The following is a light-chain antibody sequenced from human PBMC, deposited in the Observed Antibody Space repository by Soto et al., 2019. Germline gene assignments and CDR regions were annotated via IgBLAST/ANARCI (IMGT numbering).Light chain of an antibody. Sequence: EIVLTQSPATLSLSPGERATLSCKASQSVNTYIAWYQQKPGQAPRLLIYDASNRATAIPPRFSGSGSGTDFTFTISSLEPEDFAVYYRQQRSNWPLTFGGGTKVEIK. CDR1: QSVNTY. V-gene: IGKV3-11*01. CDR3: QQRSNWPLT. CDR2: DAS. J-gene: IGKJ4*01.